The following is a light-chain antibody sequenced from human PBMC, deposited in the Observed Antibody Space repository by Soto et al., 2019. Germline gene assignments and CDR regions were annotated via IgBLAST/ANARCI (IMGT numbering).Light chain of an antibody. CDR2: KAS. CDR3: QQYNDNWT. CDR1: QSISSW. Sequence: DIQMTQSPSTLSASVGDRVTITCRASQSISSWLAWYHQKPGTAPKLLIYKASTLQSGVPSRFSGSGSGTEFTLTISSLQPDDSANYYCQQYNDNWTFGQGTKVEIK. V-gene: IGKV1-5*03. J-gene: IGKJ1*01.